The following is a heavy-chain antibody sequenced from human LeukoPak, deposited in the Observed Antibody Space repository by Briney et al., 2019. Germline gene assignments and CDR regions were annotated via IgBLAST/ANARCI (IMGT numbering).Heavy chain of an antibody. V-gene: IGHV3-30*18. J-gene: IGHJ4*02. Sequence: GGSLRLSCAASGFTFSLYGMHWFRQAPGKGLEWVTVISFDGSSEYFTNSVKGRFTISRDNSKNTLYLQMNNLRADDTAVYYCAKKGQADDNGKPDWGQGTLVTVSS. CDR3: AKKGQADDNGKPD. CDR2: ISFDGSSE. D-gene: IGHD1-1*01. CDR1: GFTFSLYG.